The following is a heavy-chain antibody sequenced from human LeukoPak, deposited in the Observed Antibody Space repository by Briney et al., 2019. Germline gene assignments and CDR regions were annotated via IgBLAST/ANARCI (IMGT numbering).Heavy chain of an antibody. CDR3: ARSYYYDSSGYSFDY. V-gene: IGHV1-69*05. CDR1: GGTFSSYA. Sequence: SVKVSCKASGGTFSSYAISWVRQAPGQGLEWMGGIILIFGTANYAQKFQGRVTITTDESTSTAYMELSSLRSEDTAVYYCARSYYYDSSGYSFDYWGQGTLVTVSS. J-gene: IGHJ4*02. D-gene: IGHD3-22*01. CDR2: IILIFGTA.